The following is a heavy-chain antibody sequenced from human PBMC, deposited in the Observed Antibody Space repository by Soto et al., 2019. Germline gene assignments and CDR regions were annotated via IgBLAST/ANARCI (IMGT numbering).Heavy chain of an antibody. Sequence: QVQLQESGPGLVKPSETLSLTCTVSGGSISSYYWSWIRQPPWKGLEWIGNIYYTGSTNYNPSLESRVTMSVDTSKNQFSLKLSSVTAADTAVYYCARVGYYYDSGGYYFPDYWGRGTLITVSS. CDR2: IYYTGST. J-gene: IGHJ4*02. D-gene: IGHD3-22*01. V-gene: IGHV4-59*01. CDR1: GGSISSYY. CDR3: ARVGYYYDSGGYYFPDY.